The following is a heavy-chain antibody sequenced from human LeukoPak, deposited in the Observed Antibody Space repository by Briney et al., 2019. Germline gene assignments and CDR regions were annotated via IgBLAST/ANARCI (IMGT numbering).Heavy chain of an antibody. CDR3: AREIAVAGGGQYFDL. CDR1: GFTFSSYA. V-gene: IGHV3-30-3*01. J-gene: IGHJ2*01. CDR2: ISYDGSNK. D-gene: IGHD6-19*01. Sequence: GGSLRLSWAASGFTFSSYAMHWVRQAPGKGLEWVAVISYDGSNKYYADSVKGRFTISRDNSKNTLYLQMNSLRAEDTAVYYCAREIAVAGGGQYFDLWGRGTLVTVSS.